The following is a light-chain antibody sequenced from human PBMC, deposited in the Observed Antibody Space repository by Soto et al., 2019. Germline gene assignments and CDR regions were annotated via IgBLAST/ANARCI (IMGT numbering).Light chain of an antibody. CDR3: QQYYTTPPIT. Sequence: DIVMTQSPDSLAVSLGERATINCKSSQSVFYSSNNKNYLAWYQLKPGQPPKLLIYWASTRESGVPDRFSGSGSGTDFTLTISSLQTEDVAVYFCQQYYTTPPITFGQGTRLEIK. CDR1: QSVFYSSNNKNY. J-gene: IGKJ5*01. CDR2: WAS. V-gene: IGKV4-1*01.